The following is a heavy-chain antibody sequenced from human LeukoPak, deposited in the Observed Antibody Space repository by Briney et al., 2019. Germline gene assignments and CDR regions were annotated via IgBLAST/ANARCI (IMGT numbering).Heavy chain of an antibody. CDR3: ATAPWDCSGGSCDRYYFDY. V-gene: IGHV1-24*01. J-gene: IGHJ4*02. D-gene: IGHD2-15*01. CDR2: FDPEDGET. Sequence: ASVKVSCKVSGYTLTELSMHWVRQAPGKGLEWVGGFDPEDGETIYAQKFQGRVTMTEDTSTDTAYMELSSLRSEDTAVYYCATAPWDCSGGSCDRYYFDYWGQGTLVTVSS. CDR1: GYTLTELS.